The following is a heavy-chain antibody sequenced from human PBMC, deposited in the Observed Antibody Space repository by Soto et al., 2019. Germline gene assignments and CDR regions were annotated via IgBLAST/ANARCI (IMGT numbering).Heavy chain of an antibody. J-gene: IGHJ4*02. CDR1: GGSISSGDYY. CDR3: AGADGDRYYFDY. V-gene: IGHV4-30-4*01. D-gene: IGHD4-17*01. CDR2: IYYSGST. Sequence: TLSLTCTVSGGSISSGDYYWSWIRQPPGKGLEWIGYIYYSGSTYYNPSLKSRVTISVDTSKNQFSLKLSSVTAADTAVYYCAGADGDRYYFDYWGQGTLVTVSS.